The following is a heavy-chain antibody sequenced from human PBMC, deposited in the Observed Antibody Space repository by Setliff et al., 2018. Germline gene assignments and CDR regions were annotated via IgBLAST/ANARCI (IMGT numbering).Heavy chain of an antibody. CDR3: ARHPFGGVVAGTSIYNWFDP. CDR2: IYHSGST. V-gene: IGHV4-38-2*01. Sequence: SETLSLTCAVSGYSISSGYYWGWIRQPPGKGLEWIGSIYHSGSTYYNPSLKSRVTISVDTSKNQFSLKLSSVTAADTAVYYCARHPFGGVVAGTSIYNWFDPWGQGTLVTVSS. CDR1: GYSISSGYY. D-gene: IGHD3-3*01. J-gene: IGHJ5*02.